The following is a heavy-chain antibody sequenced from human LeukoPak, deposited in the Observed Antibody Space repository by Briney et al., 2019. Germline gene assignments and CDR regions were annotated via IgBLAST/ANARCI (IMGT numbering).Heavy chain of an antibody. CDR1: GFTFSSYW. CDR3: ARDADCQKNSFWFDAFDM. CDR2: IKQDGSEK. D-gene: IGHD3-3*01. J-gene: IGHJ3*02. Sequence: PGGSLRLSCAAPGFTFSSYWMSWVRQAPGKGLEWVANIKQDGSEKHYVDSVKGRFTISRDNAKNSLYLQMNSLRAEDTAVYYCARDADCQKNSFWFDAFDMWGLGTRVTVSS. V-gene: IGHV3-7*01.